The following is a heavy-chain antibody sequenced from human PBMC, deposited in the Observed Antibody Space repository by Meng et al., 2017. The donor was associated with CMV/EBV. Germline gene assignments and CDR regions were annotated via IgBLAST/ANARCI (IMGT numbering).Heavy chain of an antibody. CDR1: GFTFSSYE. V-gene: IGHV3-48*03. CDR2: ISSSGITI. Sequence: GESLKISCAASGFTFSSYEMNWVRQAPGKGLEWVSYISSSGITIYYADSVKGRFTISRDNAKNSLYLQMNSLRAEDTAVYYCSSFSPLYCSSTSCSNNWFDPWGQGTLVTVSS. J-gene: IGHJ5*02. D-gene: IGHD2-2*01. CDR3: SSFSPLYCSSTSCSNNWFDP.